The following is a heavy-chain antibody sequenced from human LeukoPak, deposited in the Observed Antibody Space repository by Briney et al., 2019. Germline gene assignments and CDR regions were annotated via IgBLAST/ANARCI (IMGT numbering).Heavy chain of an antibody. D-gene: IGHD3-22*01. J-gene: IGHJ3*02. CDR1: GFTFSSYS. CDR2: ISSSSSTI. V-gene: IGHV3-48*02. Sequence: GGSLRLSCAASGFTFSSYSMNWVRQAPGKGLEWVSYISSSSSTIYYADSVKGRFTISRDNAKNSLYLQMNSLRDEDTAVYYCAGNSSGYYPDAFDIWGQGTWSPSLQ. CDR3: AGNSSGYYPDAFDI.